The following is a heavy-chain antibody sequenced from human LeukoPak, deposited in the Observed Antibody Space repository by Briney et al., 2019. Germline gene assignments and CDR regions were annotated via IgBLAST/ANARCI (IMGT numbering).Heavy chain of an antibody. Sequence: GGSLRLSCAASGFTFSSYWMTWVRQTPGQGLEWVANIRMDGGEQYYMDSVEGRFTISRDNAKNSLYLQMYSLRPEDTAVYYCARDKGHNSAYWGRGTLVTVSS. CDR1: GFTFSSYW. CDR3: ARDKGHNSAY. D-gene: IGHD5-24*01. CDR2: IRMDGGEQ. V-gene: IGHV3-7*01. J-gene: IGHJ4*02.